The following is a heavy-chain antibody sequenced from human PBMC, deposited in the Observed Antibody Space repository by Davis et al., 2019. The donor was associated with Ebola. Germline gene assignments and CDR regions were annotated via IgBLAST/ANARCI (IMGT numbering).Heavy chain of an antibody. V-gene: IGHV1-3*01. J-gene: IGHJ3*02. CDR2: INAGNGNT. CDR3: ARGGGGYERRAFDI. Sequence: AASVKVSYKASGYTFTSYAMHWVRQAPGQRLEWMGWINAGNGNTKYSQKFQGRVTITRDTSASTAYMELSSLRSEDTAVYYCARGGGGYERRAFDIWGQGTMVTVSS. CDR1: GYTFTSYA. D-gene: IGHD5-12*01.